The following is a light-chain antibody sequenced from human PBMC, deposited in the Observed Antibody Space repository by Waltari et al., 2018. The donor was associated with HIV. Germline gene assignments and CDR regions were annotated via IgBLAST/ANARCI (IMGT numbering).Light chain of an antibody. CDR2: RNK. J-gene: IGLJ2*01. CDR1: TSNIGSND. CDR3: VAWDDSLRGVL. V-gene: IGLV1-47*01. Sequence: SVLTQPPSASGTPGQRVTISCSGSTSNIGSNDVFWYQHLPGAAPKLLIRRNKQRPSGVPDGFSGATSGTSASLAISCLRSEDEADYYCVAWDDSLRGVLFGGGTKVAVL.